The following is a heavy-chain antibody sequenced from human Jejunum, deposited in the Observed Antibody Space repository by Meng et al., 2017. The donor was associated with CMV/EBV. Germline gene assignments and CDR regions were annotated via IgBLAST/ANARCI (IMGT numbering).Heavy chain of an antibody. J-gene: IGHJ4*02. V-gene: IGHV1-18*04. D-gene: IGHD7-27*01. Sequence: QVPLLQAGAEVKKPGASVKSSCKTSGYTFTDHNIGWVRQAPGQGLEWVGWISLGNGQTVYGHKVQGRVTVTTDTSTSTAYMELRSPRSDGTAMYYCARDVWGFDYWGQGTLVTVSS. CDR3: ARDVWGFDY. CDR1: GYTFTDHN. CDR2: ISLGNGQT.